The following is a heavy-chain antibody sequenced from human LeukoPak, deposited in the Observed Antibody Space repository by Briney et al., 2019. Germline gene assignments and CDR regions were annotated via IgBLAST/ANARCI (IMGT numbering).Heavy chain of an antibody. CDR1: GYTLIGWY. CDR3: ASGSSSPYYYDSSGYYDY. V-gene: IGHV1-2*02. D-gene: IGHD3-22*01. CDR2: INPNSGGT. J-gene: IGHJ4*02. Sequence: GASVKVSCKASGYTLIGWYMHWVRQAPGQGLEWMGWINPNSGGTNYAQKFQGRVTMTRDTSISTACMELSRLRSTDTAVYYCASGSSSPYYYDSSGYYDYWGQGTLVTVSS.